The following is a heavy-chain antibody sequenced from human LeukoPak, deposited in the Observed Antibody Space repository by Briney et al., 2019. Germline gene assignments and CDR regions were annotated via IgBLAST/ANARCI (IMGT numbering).Heavy chain of an antibody. CDR2: IIPILGIA. D-gene: IGHD1-26*01. CDR1: GYTFTSYG. J-gene: IGHJ3*02. CDR3: ARACYSGSCHAFDI. Sequence: SVKVSCKASGYTFTSYGISWVRQAPGQGLEWMGRIIPILGIANYAQKFQGRVTITADKSTSTAYMELSSLRSEDTAVYYCARACYSGSCHAFDIWGQGTMVTVSS. V-gene: IGHV1-69*04.